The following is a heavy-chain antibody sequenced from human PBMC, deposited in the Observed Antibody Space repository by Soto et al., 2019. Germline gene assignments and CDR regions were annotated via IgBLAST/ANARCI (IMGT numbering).Heavy chain of an antibody. D-gene: IGHD3-3*01. Sequence: ASVKVSCKASGYTFTSYGISWVRQAPGQGPEWMGWISAYNGNTNYAQKLQGRVTMTTDTSTSTAYMELRSLRSDDTAVYYCARAGGFWSGTPGTFDPWGQGTLVTVSS. CDR1: GYTFTSYG. J-gene: IGHJ5*02. V-gene: IGHV1-18*01. CDR3: ARAGGFWSGTPGTFDP. CDR2: ISAYNGNT.